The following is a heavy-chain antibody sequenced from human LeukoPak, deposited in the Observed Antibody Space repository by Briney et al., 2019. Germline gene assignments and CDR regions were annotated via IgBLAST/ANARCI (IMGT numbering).Heavy chain of an antibody. CDR2: INHSGST. CDR3: ARVPRYYYGSGSYYNGDY. CDR1: GFTVSSNY. V-gene: IGHV4-34*01. Sequence: PGGSLRLSCAASGFTVSSNYMSWIRQPPGKGLGWIGEINHSGSTNYNPSLKSRVTISVDTSKNQFSLKLSSVTAADTAVYYCARVPRYYYGSGSYYNGDYWGQGTLVTVSS. D-gene: IGHD3-10*01. J-gene: IGHJ4*02.